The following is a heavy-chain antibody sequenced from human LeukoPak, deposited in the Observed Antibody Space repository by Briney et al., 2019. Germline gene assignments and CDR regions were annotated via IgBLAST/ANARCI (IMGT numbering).Heavy chain of an antibody. V-gene: IGHV3-9*01. J-gene: IGHJ3*02. CDR3: AKDKGYGDYSFAFDI. CDR1: GFTFDDYA. D-gene: IGHD4-17*01. Sequence: GGSLRLSCAASGFTFDDYAMHWVRQAPGKGLEWVSGISWNSGSIGYADSVKGRFTISRDNAKNSLYLQMNSLRAEDTALYYCAKDKGYGDYSFAFDIWGQGTMVTVSS. CDR2: ISWNSGSI.